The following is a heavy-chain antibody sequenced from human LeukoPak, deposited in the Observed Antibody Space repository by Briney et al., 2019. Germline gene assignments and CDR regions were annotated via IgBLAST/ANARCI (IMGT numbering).Heavy chain of an antibody. J-gene: IGHJ4*02. Sequence: PGGSLRLSRAASGFTFSSYSMNWVRQAPGKGLEWVSSISSSNSYIYNADSVKGRFTISRDNAKNSLYLQMNSLRAEDTAVYYCARDQGLLVVAGRFGYWGQGTLVTVSS. CDR2: ISSSNSYI. CDR1: GFTFSSYS. V-gene: IGHV3-21*01. CDR3: ARDQGLLVVAGRFGY. D-gene: IGHD6-19*01.